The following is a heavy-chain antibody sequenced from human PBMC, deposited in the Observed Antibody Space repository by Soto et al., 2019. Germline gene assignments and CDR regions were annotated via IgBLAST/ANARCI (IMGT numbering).Heavy chain of an antibody. J-gene: IGHJ4*02. D-gene: IGHD1-26*01. V-gene: IGHV3-30*03. CDR2: ISGDENDK. CDR3: VQGASTAHQPLDS. CDR1: GFIFRNFG. Sequence: QVQLVESGGGVVQPGRSLRLSCAASGFIFRNFGMHWVRRAPGKGLEWVATISGDENDKYYPDSMKGRFTISRDNFNNTLYLQLNSLRPEDTAVYHCVQGASTAHQPLDSWGQGVLVTVSS.